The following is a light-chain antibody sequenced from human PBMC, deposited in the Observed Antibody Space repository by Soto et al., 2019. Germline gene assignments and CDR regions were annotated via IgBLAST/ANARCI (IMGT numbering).Light chain of an antibody. J-gene: IGKJ3*01. CDR1: QSVSSSY. V-gene: IGKV3-20*01. CDR2: GTS. Sequence: EIVLTQSPGTLSLSPGERATLSCRASQSVSSSYLAWYQQKPGQAPRLLIYGTSGSATGIPDRFSGSGSGTDFNLTISRLEPEDFAVYYGQQYGSSPMFTFGPGTKVYIK. CDR3: QQYGSSPMFT.